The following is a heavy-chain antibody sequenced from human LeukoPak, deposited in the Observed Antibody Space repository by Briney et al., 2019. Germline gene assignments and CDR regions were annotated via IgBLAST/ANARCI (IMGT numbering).Heavy chain of an antibody. Sequence: ASVKVSCKSSRYTFTSYYMHWVRQAPGQGLEWMGIINPSGGSTSYAQKFQGRVTMTRDTSTSTVYMELSSLRSEDTAVYYCARGDPRYCSGGSCCHFDYWGQGTLVTVSS. CDR3: ARGDPRYCSGGSCCHFDY. CDR1: RYTFTSYY. CDR2: INPSGGST. J-gene: IGHJ4*02. V-gene: IGHV1-46*01. D-gene: IGHD2-15*01.